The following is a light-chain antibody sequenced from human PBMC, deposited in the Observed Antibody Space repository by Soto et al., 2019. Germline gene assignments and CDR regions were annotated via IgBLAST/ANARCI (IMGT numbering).Light chain of an antibody. J-gene: IGKJ1*01. V-gene: IGKV1-5*03. CDR3: QHYNSYSEA. CDR1: QTISSW. CDR2: KAS. Sequence: DIQMTPSPFTLSGSVGDRVTITFRASQTISSWLAWYQQKPGKAPKLLIYKASTLKSGVPSRFSGSGSGTEFTLTISSLQPDDFATYYCQHYNSYSEAFGQGTKVDIK.